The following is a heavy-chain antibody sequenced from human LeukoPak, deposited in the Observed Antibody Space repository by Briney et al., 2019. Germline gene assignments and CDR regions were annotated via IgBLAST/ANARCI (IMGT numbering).Heavy chain of an antibody. V-gene: IGHV3-23*01. J-gene: IGHJ4*02. CDR1: GFTFSSYA. Sequence: GGSLRLSCAASGFTFSSYAMSWVRQAPGKGLEWVSAISGSGGSTSYADSVKGRFTISRDNAKNSLYLQMNSLRAEDTAVYYCARGRKLPGDEIAAAAIYFWGQGTLVTVSS. CDR2: ISGSGGST. D-gene: IGHD6-13*01. CDR3: ARGRKLPGDEIAAAAIYF.